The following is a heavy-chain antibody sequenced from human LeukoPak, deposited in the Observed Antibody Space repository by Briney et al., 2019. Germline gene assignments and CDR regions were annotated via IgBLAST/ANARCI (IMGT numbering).Heavy chain of an antibody. CDR3: ARGRDSRGYQFMGFDS. Sequence: SETLSLTCAVSGGSISSGGYSWSWIRQPPGKGLEWIGYIYHSGSTYYNPSLKSRVTISVDRSKNQFSLKLSSVIAADTAVYYCARGRDSRGYQFMGFDSWGQGTLVTVSS. D-gene: IGHD3-22*01. V-gene: IGHV4-30-2*01. CDR1: GGSISSGGYS. CDR2: IYHSGST. J-gene: IGHJ4*02.